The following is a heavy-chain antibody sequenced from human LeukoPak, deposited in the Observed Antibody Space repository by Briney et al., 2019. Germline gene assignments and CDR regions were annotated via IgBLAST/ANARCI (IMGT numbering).Heavy chain of an antibody. Sequence: ASVKVSCKGSGYTFTGYYMHWVRQAPGQGLEWMGWMNPNSGNTGYAQKFQGRVTITRNTSISTAYMELSSLRSEDTAVYYCARGPSIAALKGFDPWGQGTLVTVSS. D-gene: IGHD6-6*01. V-gene: IGHV1-8*03. CDR3: ARGPSIAALKGFDP. J-gene: IGHJ5*02. CDR2: MNPNSGNT. CDR1: GYTFTGYY.